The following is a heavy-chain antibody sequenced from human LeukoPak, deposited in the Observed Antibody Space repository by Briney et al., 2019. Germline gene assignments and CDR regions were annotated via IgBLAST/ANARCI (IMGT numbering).Heavy chain of an antibody. CDR2: INHSGST. Sequence: SETLSLTCAVYGGSFSGYYWSWIRQPPGKGLEWIGEINHSGSTNYNPSLKSRVTISVDTSKNQFSLKLSSVTAADTAVYYCARDRSYYYDSSGYYRTFDYWGQGTLVTVSS. CDR1: GGSFSGYY. D-gene: IGHD3-22*01. V-gene: IGHV4-34*01. CDR3: ARDRSYYYDSSGYYRTFDY. J-gene: IGHJ4*02.